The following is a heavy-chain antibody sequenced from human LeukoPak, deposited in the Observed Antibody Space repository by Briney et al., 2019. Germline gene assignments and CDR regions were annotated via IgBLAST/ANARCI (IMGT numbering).Heavy chain of an antibody. CDR1: AGSFNSGSYY. D-gene: IGHD3-9*01. CDR3: ARGRRAHFDWFGKYGMDV. J-gene: IGHJ6*02. Sequence: PSETLSLTCTVSAGSFNSGSYYWGWIRQPPGKGLEWIGEINHSGSTNYNPSLKSRVTISVDTSKNQFSLKLSSVTAADTAVYYCARGRRAHFDWFGKYGMDVWGQGTTVTVSS. CDR2: INHSGST. V-gene: IGHV4-39*07.